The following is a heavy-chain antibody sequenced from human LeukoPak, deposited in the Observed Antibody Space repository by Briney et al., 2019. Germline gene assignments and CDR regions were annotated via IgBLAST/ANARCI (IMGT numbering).Heavy chain of an antibody. V-gene: IGHV7-4-1*02. D-gene: IGHD6-19*01. Sequence: WASVKVSCKASGYTFTSYAMNWVRQAPGQGLEWMGWINTNTGNPTYAQGFTGRFVFSLDTSVSTAYLQISSLKAEDTAVYYCARIVSGGSGWYFSDFYYYYYMDVWGKGTTVTVSS. CDR1: GYTFTSYA. CDR3: ARIVSGGSGWYFSDFYYYYYMDV. CDR2: INTNTGNP. J-gene: IGHJ6*03.